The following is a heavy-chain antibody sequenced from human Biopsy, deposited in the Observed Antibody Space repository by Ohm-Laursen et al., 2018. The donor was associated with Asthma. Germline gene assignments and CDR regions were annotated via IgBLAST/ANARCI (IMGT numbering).Heavy chain of an antibody. V-gene: IGHV1-46*01. CDR1: GYTFTSYY. J-gene: IGHJ4*02. CDR2: INPSGGST. CDR3: ARRGITGTTLDY. D-gene: IGHD1-7*01. Sequence: ASVKVSCNASGYTFTSYYMHWVRQAPGQGLEWMGIINPSGGSTSYAQKFQGRVTVTRDTSTSTVYMELSSLRSEDTAVYYCARRGITGTTLDYWGQGTLVTVSS.